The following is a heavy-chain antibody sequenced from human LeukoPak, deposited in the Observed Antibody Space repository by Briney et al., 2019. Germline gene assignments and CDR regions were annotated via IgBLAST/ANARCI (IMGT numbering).Heavy chain of an antibody. CDR1: GYTFTSYG. CDR3: ARDSGQQLVLYMDV. CDR2: ISAYNGNT. J-gene: IGHJ6*03. D-gene: IGHD6-13*01. Sequence: GASVKVSCKASGYTFTSYGISWVRQAPGQGLEWMGWISAYNGNTNYAQKLQGRVTMTTDTSTSTAYMELRSLRSDDTAVYYCARDSGQQLVLYMDVWGKGTTVTVSS. V-gene: IGHV1-18*01.